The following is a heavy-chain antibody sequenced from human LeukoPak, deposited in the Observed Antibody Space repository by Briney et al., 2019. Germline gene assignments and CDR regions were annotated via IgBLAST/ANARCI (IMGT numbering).Heavy chain of an antibody. V-gene: IGHV3-21*01. J-gene: IGHJ4*02. CDR3: ARDPPTYYYDSSGENAFDY. CDR2: ISSSSSYI. CDR1: GFTFSSYS. D-gene: IGHD3-22*01. Sequence: GGSLILSCAASGFTFSSYSMNWVRQAPGKGLEWVSSISSSSSYIYYADSVKGRFTISRDNAKNSLYLQMNSLRAEDTAVYYCARDPPTYYYDSSGENAFDYWGQGTLVTVSS.